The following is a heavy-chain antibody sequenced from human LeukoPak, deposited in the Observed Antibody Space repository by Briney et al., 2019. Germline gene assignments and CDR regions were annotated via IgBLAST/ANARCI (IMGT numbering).Heavy chain of an antibody. J-gene: IGHJ6*02. CDR3: ARGRFAGYFDWLLSYREDYYYGMDV. CDR2: IIPIFGTA. CDR1: GGTFSSYA. Sequence: GASVKVSCKASGGTFSSYAISWVRQAPGQGLEWMGGIIPIFGTANYAQKFQGRVTITTDESTSTAYMELSSLRSEDTAVYYCARGRFAGYFDWLLSYREDYYYGMDVWGQGTTVTVSS. V-gene: IGHV1-69*05. D-gene: IGHD3-9*01.